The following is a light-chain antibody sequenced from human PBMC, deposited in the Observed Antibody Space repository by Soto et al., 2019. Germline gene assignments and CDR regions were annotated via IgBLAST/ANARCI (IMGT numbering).Light chain of an antibody. J-gene: IGLJ3*02. CDR3: ASWDDSLGGWV. CDR2: RND. CDR1: FSSVGSNY. V-gene: IGLV1-47*01. Sequence: QSALTQPPSASGTPGQRVTISCSGSFSSVGSNYLHWHQQVPGTAPKLLIYRNDQRPSGVPDRFSGSKSGTSASLAISGLRSEDEADYYCASWDDSLGGWVFGGGTKLTVL.